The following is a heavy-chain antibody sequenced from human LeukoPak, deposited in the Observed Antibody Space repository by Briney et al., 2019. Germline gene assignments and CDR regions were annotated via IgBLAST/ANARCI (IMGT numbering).Heavy chain of an antibody. CDR3: AREWYDILPGYRGYGMDV. J-gene: IGHJ6*02. D-gene: IGHD3-9*01. Sequence: GASVKVSCKASGYTFTGYYMHWVRQAPGQGLEWMGWINPNSGGTNYAQKFQGRVTMTRDTSISTAYMELSRLRSDDTAVYYCAREWYDILPGYRGYGMDVWGQGTTVTVSS. CDR2: INPNSGGT. CDR1: GYTFTGYY. V-gene: IGHV1-2*02.